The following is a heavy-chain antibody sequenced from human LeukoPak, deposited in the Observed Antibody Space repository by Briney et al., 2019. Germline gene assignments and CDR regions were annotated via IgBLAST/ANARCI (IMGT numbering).Heavy chain of an antibody. CDR3: TRNLGASFDYGMDV. J-gene: IGHJ6*02. V-gene: IGHV3-49*04. CDR2: IRSKAYGWTT. CDR1: GFTFGDYA. Sequence: GGSLRLSCTASGFTFGDYAMSWVRQAPGKGLEWVGVIRSKAYGWTTAYAPSVKGRFTISRDDSKSIASLQMNSLKTEDTAMYYCTRNLGASFDYGMDVWGQGTTVTVSS. D-gene: IGHD1-26*01.